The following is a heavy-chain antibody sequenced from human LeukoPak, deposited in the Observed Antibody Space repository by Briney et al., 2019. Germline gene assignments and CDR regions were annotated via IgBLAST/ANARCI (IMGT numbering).Heavy chain of an antibody. V-gene: IGHV3-21*01. CDR1: GFTFSSYS. CDR2: ISSISSYI. Sequence: GGSLRLSCAASGFTFSSYSMNWVRQAPGKGLEWISSISSISSYIYYADSVKGRFTISRDNAKNSLYLQMNSLRAEDTAVYYCARDGSGSAFDYWGQGTLVTVSS. CDR3: ARDGSGSAFDY. D-gene: IGHD6-19*01. J-gene: IGHJ4*02.